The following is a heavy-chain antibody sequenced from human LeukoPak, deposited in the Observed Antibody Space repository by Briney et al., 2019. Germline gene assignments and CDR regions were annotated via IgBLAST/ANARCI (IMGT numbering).Heavy chain of an antibody. D-gene: IGHD3-3*01. CDR3: ARLLTFYDFSFDP. V-gene: IGHV3-20*04. CDR1: GFTFDDSD. J-gene: IGHJ5*02. Sequence: GGSLRLSCAASGFTFDDSDMTWVRQVPGKGLEWVSGINWNGTSVDYADPVKGRFTISRDNAKNSVYLQMNSLRPEDTAFYYCARLLTFYDFSFDPWGQGTLVTVSS. CDR2: INWNGTSV.